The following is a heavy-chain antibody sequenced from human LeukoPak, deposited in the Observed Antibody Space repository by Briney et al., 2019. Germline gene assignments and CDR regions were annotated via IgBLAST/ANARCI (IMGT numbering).Heavy chain of an antibody. D-gene: IGHD6-13*01. J-gene: IGHJ4*02. CDR3: ARDRGIAAAGHGFDY. Sequence: GGSLRLSCAASGFTVSSNYMSWVRQAPGKGLEWVSVIYSGGSTYYADSVKGRFTISRDNSKNTLYLQMNRLRAEDTSVYYCARDRGIAAAGHGFDYWGQGTLVTVSS. V-gene: IGHV3-53*01. CDR1: GFTVSSNY. CDR2: IYSGGST.